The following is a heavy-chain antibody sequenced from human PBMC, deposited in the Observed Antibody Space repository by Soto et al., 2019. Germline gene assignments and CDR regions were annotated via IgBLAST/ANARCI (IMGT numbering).Heavy chain of an antibody. CDR2: IYYSGTT. V-gene: IGHV4-39*01. D-gene: IGHD3-3*01. Sequence: SETLSLTCSVSGGSIRHSSFYWGWLRQPPGKGLDWIGTIYYSGTTYYNPSLKSRVTISVDTSKNQFSLKLSSVTAADTAVYYCARLWSGYLDWFDPWGQGTLVTVSS. J-gene: IGHJ5*02. CDR3: ARLWSGYLDWFDP. CDR1: GGSIRHSSFY.